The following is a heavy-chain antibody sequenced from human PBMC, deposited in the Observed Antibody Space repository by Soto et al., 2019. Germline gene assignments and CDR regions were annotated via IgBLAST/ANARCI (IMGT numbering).Heavy chain of an antibody. V-gene: IGHV5-51*01. CDR1: GYSFTSYW. D-gene: IGHD2-15*01. CDR2: IYPVDSDT. J-gene: IGHJ6*02. CDR3: ARPRYPGRGYYGVDV. Sequence: GESLKISCKGSGYSFTSYWIGWVRQMPGKGLEWMGIIYPVDSDTRYSLSFQGQVTISADKSISTAYLQWSSLKASDTAMYYCARPRYPGRGYYGVDVWGQGTTVTVSS.